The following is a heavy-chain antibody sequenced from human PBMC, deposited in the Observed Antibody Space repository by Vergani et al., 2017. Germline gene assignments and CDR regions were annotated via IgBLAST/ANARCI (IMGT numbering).Heavy chain of an antibody. Sequence: QVQVVQSGAEVKKSGASVKVSCKTSGYTFSNYYMHWVRQAPGQGLEWMGISNPSGGHTNYAQKFQGRVTMTRDTSTSTVYMELSSLRSEDTDIYYCARGDYGILTGYRYWGQGTLVTVSA. D-gene: IGHD3-9*01. J-gene: IGHJ4*02. CDR2: SNPSGGHT. CDR1: GYTFSNYY. CDR3: ARGDYGILTGYRY. V-gene: IGHV1-46*03.